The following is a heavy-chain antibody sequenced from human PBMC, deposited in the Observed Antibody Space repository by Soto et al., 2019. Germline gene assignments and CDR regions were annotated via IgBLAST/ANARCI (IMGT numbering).Heavy chain of an antibody. CDR3: ASYSRFRGYIVAYYGMDV. V-gene: IGHV1-69*01. Sequence: QVQLVQSGAEVKKPGSSVKVSCKASRGTFSSYAISWVRQAPGQGLEWMGGIIPIFGTANYAQKFQGRVAITADESTSTAYLELSSLRSEDTAVYYCASYSRFRGYIVAYYGMDVWGQGTTVTVSS. D-gene: IGHD5-18*01. J-gene: IGHJ6*02. CDR1: RGTFSSYA. CDR2: IIPIFGTA.